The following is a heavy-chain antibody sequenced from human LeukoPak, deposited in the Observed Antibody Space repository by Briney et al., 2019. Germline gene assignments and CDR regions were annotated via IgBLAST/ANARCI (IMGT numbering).Heavy chain of an antibody. J-gene: IGHJ6*02. CDR3: ARERLAGGYYYYGMDV. V-gene: IGHV1-69*01. Sequence: GSSVKVSCKASGGTFSSYAINWVRQAPGQGLEWMGGIIPIFATPNYAQKFRGRVTITADESTSTTYMELNSLRSEDTAVYYCARERLAGGYYYYGMDVWGQGTTVTVSS. D-gene: IGHD3-9*01. CDR2: IIPIFATP. CDR1: GGTFSSYA.